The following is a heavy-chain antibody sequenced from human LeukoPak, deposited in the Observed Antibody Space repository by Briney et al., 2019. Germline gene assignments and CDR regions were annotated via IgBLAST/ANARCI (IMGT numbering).Heavy chain of an antibody. J-gene: IGHJ4*02. CDR2: ITGSSSNT. CDR1: GFTFKEHA. CDR3: GRDFNY. Sequence: PGGSLRLSCAASGFTFKEHAIHWVRQAPGKGLEWVSTITGSSSNTYYAEPAKGRFTISRDDAKNSLYLQMNSLRAEDTAVYYCGRDFNYWGQGTLVTVAS. V-gene: IGHV3-21*01.